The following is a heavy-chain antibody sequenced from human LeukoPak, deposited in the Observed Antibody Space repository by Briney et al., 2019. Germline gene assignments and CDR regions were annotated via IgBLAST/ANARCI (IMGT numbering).Heavy chain of an antibody. CDR1: GYTFTSYD. J-gene: IGHJ5*02. D-gene: IGHD2-2*01. V-gene: IGHV1-8*01. CDR2: MNPNSGNT. CDR3: MIVVVPAAMNP. Sequence: ASVKVSCKASGYTFTSYDINWVRQAAGQGLEWMGWMNPNSGNTGYAQKFQGRVTMTRNTSISTAYMELSSLRSEDTAVYYCMIVVVPAAMNPWGQGTLVTVSS.